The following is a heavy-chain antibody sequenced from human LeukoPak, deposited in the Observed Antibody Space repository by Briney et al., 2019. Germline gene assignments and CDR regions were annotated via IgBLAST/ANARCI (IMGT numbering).Heavy chain of an antibody. V-gene: IGHV4-34*01. J-gene: IGHJ4*02. CDR2: INHGGTT. CDR3: ASVSISLFGVLTTHFDF. CDR1: GGSFSGYY. D-gene: IGHD3-3*01. Sequence: SETLSLTCAVYGGSFSGYYWSWIRQPPGKGLEWIGEINHGGTTNYSPSLKSRVTISIDTSKNHFSLRLTSVTAADTAVYYCASVSISLFGVLTTHFDFWGQGTLVTVSS.